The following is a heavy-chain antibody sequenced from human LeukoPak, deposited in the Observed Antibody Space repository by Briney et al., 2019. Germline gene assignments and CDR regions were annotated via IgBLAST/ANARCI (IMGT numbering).Heavy chain of an antibody. CDR3: ARFGVRGVP. Sequence: ASVKVSCKASGYTFSSYYVHWVRQAPGQGLEWMGWINTNTGNPTYAQGFTGRFVFSLDTSVSTAYLQISSLKAEDTAVYYCARFGVRGVPWGQGTLVTVSS. J-gene: IGHJ5*02. CDR2: INTNTGNP. CDR1: GYTFSSYY. D-gene: IGHD3-10*01. V-gene: IGHV7-4-1*02.